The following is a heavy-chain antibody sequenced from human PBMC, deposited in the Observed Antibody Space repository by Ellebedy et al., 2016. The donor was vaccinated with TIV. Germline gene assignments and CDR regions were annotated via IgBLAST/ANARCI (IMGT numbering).Heavy chain of an antibody. CDR1: GFTLSSYS. J-gene: IGHJ4*02. Sequence: GESLKISCAASGFTLSSYSMHWVRQAPGKGLEWVAVIWYDGSNKYYADSVKGRFTISRDNSRNTLYLQMNSLRAEDTAIYYCARDLWELHFDYYFDSWGQGTLVTVSS. V-gene: IGHV3-33*08. D-gene: IGHD1-26*01. CDR2: IWYDGSNK. CDR3: ARDLWELHFDYYFDS.